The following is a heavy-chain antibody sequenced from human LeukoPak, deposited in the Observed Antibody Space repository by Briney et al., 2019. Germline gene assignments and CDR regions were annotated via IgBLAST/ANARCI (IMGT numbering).Heavy chain of an antibody. J-gene: IGHJ5*02. CDR3: AKWTPDYYGSGNEGLGFDP. CDR1: GFTFSSYE. CDR2: IRYDGSNK. Sequence: PGGSLRLSCAASGFTFSSYEMNWVRQAPGKGLEWVAFIRYDGSNKYYADSVKGRFTISRDNSKNTLYLQMNSLRAEDTAVYYCAKWTPDYYGSGNEGLGFDPWGQGTLVTVSS. V-gene: IGHV3-30*02. D-gene: IGHD3-10*01.